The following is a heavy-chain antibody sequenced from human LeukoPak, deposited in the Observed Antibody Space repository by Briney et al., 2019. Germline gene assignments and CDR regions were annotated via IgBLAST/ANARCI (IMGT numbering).Heavy chain of an antibody. D-gene: IGHD4-17*01. Sequence: ASVKVSCKTSGYTFNDYYIHWVRQAPGQGLEWMGWINPNSGGTNYAQKFQDWVTMTRDTSIGTAYMELRRLRSDDTAVYYCATDGAGDYLNHWGQGTLVTVSS. CDR2: INPNSGGT. J-gene: IGHJ4*02. V-gene: IGHV1-2*04. CDR1: GYTFNDYY. CDR3: ATDGAGDYLNH.